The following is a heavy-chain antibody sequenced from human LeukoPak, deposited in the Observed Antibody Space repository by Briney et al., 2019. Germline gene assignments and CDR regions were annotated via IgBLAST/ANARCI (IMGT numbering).Heavy chain of an antibody. V-gene: IGHV1-18*01. CDR1: GYTFPSYG. Sequence: GASVKVSCKASGYTFPSYGISWVRQAPGQGLEWMGWISAYNGNTKYAQKLQGRVTMTTDTSTSTAYMELGSLRSDDTAVFYCARDPGVSGGPYYFDYWGQGTLVTVSS. CDR3: ARDPGVSGGPYYFDY. CDR2: ISAYNGNT. J-gene: IGHJ4*02. D-gene: IGHD4-23*01.